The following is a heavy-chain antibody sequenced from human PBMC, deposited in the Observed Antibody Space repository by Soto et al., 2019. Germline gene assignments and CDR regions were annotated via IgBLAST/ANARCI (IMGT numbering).Heavy chain of an antibody. J-gene: IGHJ4*02. D-gene: IGHD3-16*02. Sequence: QVQLVQSGAEVKKPGSSVKVSCKASGGTFSSYAISWVRQAPGQGLEWMGGIITIFGTANYAQKFQGRVTITADESTSTAYMELSSLRSEDTAVYYCARPAYDYVWGSYRQRFDYWGQGTLVTVSS. CDR3: ARPAYDYVWGSYRQRFDY. CDR2: IITIFGTA. V-gene: IGHV1-69*01. CDR1: GGTFSSYA.